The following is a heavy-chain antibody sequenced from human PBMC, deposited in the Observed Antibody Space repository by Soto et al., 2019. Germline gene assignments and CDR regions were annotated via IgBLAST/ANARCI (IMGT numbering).Heavy chain of an antibody. D-gene: IGHD1-20*01. CDR1: GCTVSSYA. Sequence: LRRSDAPSGCTVSSYARSWVRQAPGKGLEWVSAISGSGGSTYYADSVKGRFTISRDNSKNTLYLQMNSLRAEDTAVYYCAKDRITGTNVPGYVMDVWXQGTTVTVSS. V-gene: IGHV3-23*01. J-gene: IGHJ6*02. CDR2: ISGSGGST. CDR3: AKDRITGTNVPGYVMDV.